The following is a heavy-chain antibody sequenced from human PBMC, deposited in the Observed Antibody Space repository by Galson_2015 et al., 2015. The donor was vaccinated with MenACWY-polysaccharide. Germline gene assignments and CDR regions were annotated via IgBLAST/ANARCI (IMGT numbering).Heavy chain of an antibody. CDR3: ARDCDYYGSATYYNSDS. J-gene: IGHJ4*02. V-gene: IGHV1-3*01. Sequence: SVKVSCKASGYTFTSYAMHWVRQAPGQRLEWMGWINAGNGNTKYSQKFQGRVNITRDTSASTVYMELRSLRSEDTAVYYCARDCDYYGSATYYNSDSWGQGTQAPVSS. CDR1: GYTFTSYA. D-gene: IGHD3-10*01. CDR2: INAGNGNT.